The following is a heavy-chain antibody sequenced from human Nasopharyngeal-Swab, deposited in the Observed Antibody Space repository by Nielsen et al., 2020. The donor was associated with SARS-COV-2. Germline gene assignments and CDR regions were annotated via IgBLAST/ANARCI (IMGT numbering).Heavy chain of an antibody. D-gene: IGHD2-2*01. Sequence: SVKVSCKASGGTFSSYAISWVRQAPGQGLEWMGGIIPIFGTANYAQKFQGRVTITADESTSTAYMELSSLRSEDAAVYYCASSLGPANYYYYGMDVWGQGTTVTVSS. CDR2: IIPIFGTA. CDR1: GGTFSSYA. J-gene: IGHJ6*02. CDR3: ASSLGPANYYYYGMDV. V-gene: IGHV1-69*13.